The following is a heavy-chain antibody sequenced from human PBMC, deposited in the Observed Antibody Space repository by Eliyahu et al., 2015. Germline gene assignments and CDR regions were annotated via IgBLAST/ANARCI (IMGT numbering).Heavy chain of an antibody. V-gene: IGHV3-33*01. CDR1: GFXFSNFG. J-gene: IGHJ5*02. CDR3: ARGFDLYDFADSGAYDS. D-gene: IGHD4-17*01. CDR2: IWFDGRNK. Sequence: QMHLEESGGGVVQPGRSLXLSCKTSGFXFSNFGLHWVRQAPGKGLEWVALIWFDGRNKNYADSVKGRFTISRDNSRNTLYLEMNNVRPEDTAIYYCARGFDLYDFADSGAYDSWGQGTLVTVSS.